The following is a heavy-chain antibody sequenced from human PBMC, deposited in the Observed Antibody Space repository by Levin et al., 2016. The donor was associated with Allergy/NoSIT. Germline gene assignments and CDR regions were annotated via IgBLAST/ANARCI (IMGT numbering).Heavy chain of an antibody. D-gene: IGHD4-17*01. V-gene: IGHV4-34*01. CDR2: INHSGST. Sequence: WIRQPPGKGLEWIGEINHSGSTNYNPSLKSRVTISVDTSKNQFSLKLSSVTAADTAVYYCARGRGYGDYHLDYWGQGTLVTVSS. J-gene: IGHJ4*02. CDR3: ARGRGYGDYHLDY.